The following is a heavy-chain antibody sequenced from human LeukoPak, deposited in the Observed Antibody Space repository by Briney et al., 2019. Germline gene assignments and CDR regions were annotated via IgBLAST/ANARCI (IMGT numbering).Heavy chain of an antibody. Sequence: ASVKVSCKASGNTFTSFHIHSVRQAPGQGLEYRGIIKVYGDTTIYAQKFQGRVTITADKYTSTPYMELSSLRAEDTAVYYCAPTTVTPTSQPEAVNWGQGTLVTLSS. CDR2: IKVYGDTT. D-gene: IGHD4-11*01. J-gene: IGHJ4*02. CDR1: GNTFTSFH. CDR3: APTTVTPTSQPEAVN. V-gene: IGHV1-46*01.